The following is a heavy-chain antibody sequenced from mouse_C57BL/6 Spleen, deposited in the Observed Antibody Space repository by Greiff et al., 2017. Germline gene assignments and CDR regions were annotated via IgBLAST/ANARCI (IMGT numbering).Heavy chain of an antibody. D-gene: IGHD2-4*01. J-gene: IGHJ3*01. Sequence: VQLKQSGPGLVKPSQSLSLTCSVTGYSITSGNYWNWIRQFPGNKLEWMGYISYDGSNNYNPSLKNRISITRDPSKNQSFLKLNSVTTEDTATYCCAGHYYYDYAWFACWGQGALVTVSA. V-gene: IGHV3-6*01. CDR1: GYSITSGNY. CDR3: AGHYYYDYAWFAC. CDR2: ISYDGSN.